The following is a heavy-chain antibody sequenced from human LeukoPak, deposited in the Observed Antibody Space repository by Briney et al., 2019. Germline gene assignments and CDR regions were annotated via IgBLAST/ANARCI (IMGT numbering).Heavy chain of an antibody. CDR1: GFTFSSYA. CDR2: VSGGGGGT. D-gene: IGHD4-17*01. J-gene: IGHJ4*02. CDR3: AKATTATPLSQGNIDY. Sequence: PGGSLRLSCAASGFTFSSYAMSWVRQAPGKGLEWVSTVSGGGGGTYYADSVKGRFTISRDNSNNTVYLQMNSLRAEDTAVYYCAKATTATPLSQGNIDYWAQGTLVTVSS. V-gene: IGHV3-23*01.